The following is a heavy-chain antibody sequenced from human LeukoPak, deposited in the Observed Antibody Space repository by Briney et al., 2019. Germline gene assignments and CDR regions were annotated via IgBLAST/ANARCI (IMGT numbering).Heavy chain of an antibody. Sequence: SQTLSLTCTVSGGSIGSGSYYWSWIRQPAGKGLEWIGRIYTSGSTNYNPSLKSRVTISVDTSKNQFSLKLSSVTAADTAVYYCARSATRYSSKYYYGMDVWGQGTTVTVSS. CDR3: ARSATRYSSKYYYGMDV. D-gene: IGHD4-11*01. CDR2: IYTSGST. CDR1: GGSIGSGSYY. V-gene: IGHV4-61*02. J-gene: IGHJ6*02.